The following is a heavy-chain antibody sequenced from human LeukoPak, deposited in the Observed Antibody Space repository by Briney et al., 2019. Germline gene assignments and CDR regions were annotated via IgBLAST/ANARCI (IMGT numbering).Heavy chain of an antibody. CDR3: ARGGDGYNFYNWFDP. CDR1: GDSVSSNSAV. D-gene: IGHD5-24*01. V-gene: IGHV6-1*01. J-gene: IGHJ5*02. Sequence: SQALSLTCVISGDSVSSNSAVWNWIRQSPSRGLEWLGRTYYRSKWYNDYAVSVKSRITINSDTSKSQFSLQLNSVTPEDTAVYYCARGGDGYNFYNWFDPWGQGTLVIVSS. CDR2: TYYRSKWYN.